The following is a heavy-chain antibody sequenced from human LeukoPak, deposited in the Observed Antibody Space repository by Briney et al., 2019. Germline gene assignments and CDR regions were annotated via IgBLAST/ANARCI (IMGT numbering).Heavy chain of an antibody. D-gene: IGHD1-1*01. CDR2: IKQDGSDK. CDR1: GFTFSSYW. Sequence: GGSLRLSCVDSGFTFSSYWMSWVRQAPGKGLEWVANIKQDGSDKNYVDSVKGRFTISKDNAKNLLSLEMNGLRAEDTAVYYCATYKNQLRTVYFDYWGQGTLVTVSS. CDR3: ATYKNQLRTVYFDY. V-gene: IGHV3-7*02. J-gene: IGHJ4*02.